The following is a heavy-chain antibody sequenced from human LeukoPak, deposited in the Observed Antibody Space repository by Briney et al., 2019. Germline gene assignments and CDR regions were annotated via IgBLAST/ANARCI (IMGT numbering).Heavy chain of an antibody. CDR2: IIPIFGTA. J-gene: IGHJ5*02. CDR3: ASALRNWFDP. Sequence: SVKVSCKASGYTFTSYGISWVRQAPGQGLEWMGGIIPIFGTANYAQRFQGRVTITADESTSTAYMEPSSLRSEDTAVYYCASALRNWFDPWGQGTLVTVSS. CDR1: GYTFTSYG. D-gene: IGHD5-12*01. V-gene: IGHV1-69*13.